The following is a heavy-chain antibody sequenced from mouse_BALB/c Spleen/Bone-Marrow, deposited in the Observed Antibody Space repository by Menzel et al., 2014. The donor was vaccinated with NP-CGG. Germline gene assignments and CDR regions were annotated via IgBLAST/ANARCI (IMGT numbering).Heavy chain of an antibody. D-gene: IGHD1-1*01. V-gene: IGHV4-1*02. CDR2: INPDSSTI. J-gene: IGHJ3*01. CDR3: SRLYYYGNFAY. CDR1: GFDFXRYW. Sequence: EVHLVESGGGLVQPGGSLKLSCAASGFDFXRYWMSWVRQAPGKGLEWIGEINPDSSTINYTPSLMDKFIISRDNAKNTLYLQMSKVRSEDTALYYCSRLYYYGNFAYWGQGTLVTVSA.